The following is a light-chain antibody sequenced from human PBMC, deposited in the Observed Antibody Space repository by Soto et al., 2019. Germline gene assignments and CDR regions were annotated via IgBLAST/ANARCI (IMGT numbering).Light chain of an antibody. Sequence: DIQMTQSPSSLSASVGDRVTITCRASQTVTNYLNWYQQEPGKAPTLLIFAASNLQSGVPSRFSGSGSGTDFTLTISSLQPEDFATYYCQQSYSTPTFGQGTKLQI. CDR3: QQSYSTPT. CDR1: QTVTNY. V-gene: IGKV1-39*01. CDR2: AAS. J-gene: IGKJ2*01.